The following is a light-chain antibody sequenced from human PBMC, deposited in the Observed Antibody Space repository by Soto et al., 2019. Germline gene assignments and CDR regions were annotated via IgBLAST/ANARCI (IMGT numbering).Light chain of an antibody. CDR2: GAS. CDR1: QSVSSSY. Sequence: EIVLTQSPGTLSLSPGERATLSCRASQSVSSSYLAWYQQKPGQAPRLLIYGASSRPTGIPDRFSGSGSGPDSTLTLSRQAPQDLAGYYSQHYGSSPLFTFGPGTKVDIK. CDR3: QHYGSSPLFT. V-gene: IGKV3-20*01. J-gene: IGKJ3*01.